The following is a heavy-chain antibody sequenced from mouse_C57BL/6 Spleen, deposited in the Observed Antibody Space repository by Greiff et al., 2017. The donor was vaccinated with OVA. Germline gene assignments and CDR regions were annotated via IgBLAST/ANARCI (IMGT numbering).Heavy chain of an antibody. CDR2: ILPGSGDT. D-gene: IGHD2-2*01. CDR1: GYTFNGYC. J-gene: IGHJ2*01. V-gene: IGHV1-9*01. Sequence: VQLVESGAELVKPGASVKLSCTASGYTFNGYCIEWVKQRPGHGLEWIGEILPGSGDTKYNEKFKGKATFTADTSSNTAYMQLSILTTEDSAIYYCARHHGSFDYWGQGTTLTVSS. CDR3: ARHHGSFDY.